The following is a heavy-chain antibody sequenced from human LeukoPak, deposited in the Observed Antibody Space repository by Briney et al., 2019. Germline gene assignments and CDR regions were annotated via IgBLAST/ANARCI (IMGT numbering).Heavy chain of an antibody. CDR2: THYRSKWYN. CDR1: GHSVSINGAA. J-gene: IGHJ6*02. V-gene: IGHV6-1*01. Sequence: SQTLSLTCAISGHSVSINGAAWNWIRQSPSRGLEWLGRTHYRSKWYNDYAVSVKSRITINPDTSKNQFSLQLTSVTPEDTAVYYCARGQSSYYAMDVWGQGTTVTVSS. CDR3: ARGQSSYYAMDV.